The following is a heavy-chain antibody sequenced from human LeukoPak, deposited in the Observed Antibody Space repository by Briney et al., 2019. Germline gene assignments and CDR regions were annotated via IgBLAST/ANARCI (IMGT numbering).Heavy chain of an antibody. J-gene: IGHJ4*02. V-gene: IGHV4-59*01. CDR3: ARAFSSGWYPYSIGGLWFDY. Sequence: SETLSLTCTVSGGSISSYYWSWIRQPPGKGLEWIGNIYYTGSTNYNPSLKSRVTISVDTSKNQFSLKLSSVTAADTAVYYCARAFSSGWYPYSIGGLWFDYWGQGALVTVSS. D-gene: IGHD6-19*01. CDR1: GGSISSYY. CDR2: IYYTGST.